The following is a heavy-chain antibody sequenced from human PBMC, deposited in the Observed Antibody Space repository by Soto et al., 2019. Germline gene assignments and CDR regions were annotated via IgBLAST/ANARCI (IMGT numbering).Heavy chain of an antibody. J-gene: IGHJ4*02. CDR3: AKDSGAARGY. D-gene: IGHD3-10*01. CDR1: GFTFSSYA. V-gene: IGHV3-23*01. CDR2: ISGSGGST. Sequence: RGSLRLSCTASGFTFSSYAMSWVRQAPGKGLEWVSAISGSGGSTYYADSVKGRFTISRDNSKNTLYLQMNSLRAEDTAVYYCAKDSGAARGYWGQGTLVTVSS.